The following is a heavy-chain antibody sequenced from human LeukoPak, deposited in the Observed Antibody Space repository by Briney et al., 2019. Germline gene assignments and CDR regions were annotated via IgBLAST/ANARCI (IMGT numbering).Heavy chain of an antibody. D-gene: IGHD1-1*01. CDR1: GFTFSSYG. J-gene: IGHJ4*02. CDR2: ISSSSSYI. Sequence: GGSLRLSCAASGFTFSSYGMSWVRQAPGKGLEWVSSISSSSSYIYYADSVKGRFTISRDNAKNSLYLQMNSLRAEDTAVYYCARDGKSSSDYWGQGTLVTVSS. CDR3: ARDGKSSSDY. V-gene: IGHV3-21*04.